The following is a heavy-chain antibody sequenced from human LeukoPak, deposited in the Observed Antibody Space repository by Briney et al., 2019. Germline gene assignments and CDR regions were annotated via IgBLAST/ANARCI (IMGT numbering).Heavy chain of an antibody. V-gene: IGHV3-48*01. CDR1: GFTFSTYS. J-gene: IGHJ4*02. Sequence: GGSLRLSCAASGFTFSTYSLIWVRQAPGKGLECISYISSSSTTIDHADSVMGRFTISRDNSKNTLYLQMNSLRAEDTAVYYCAKDHHYYDSSGYYLGYFEYWGQGALVTVSS. D-gene: IGHD3-22*01. CDR3: AKDHHYYDSSGYYLGYFEY. CDR2: ISSSSTTI.